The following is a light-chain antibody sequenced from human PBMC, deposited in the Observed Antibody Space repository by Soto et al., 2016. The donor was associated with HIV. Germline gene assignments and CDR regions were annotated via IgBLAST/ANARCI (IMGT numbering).Light chain of an antibody. Sequence: SYVLTQPPSVSVAPGETARITCGASNIGSKSVHWYQLRPGQAPVLVIHDDDGRPSGIPERISASNSGNAATLTISRVEAGDEADYCCQVWDSSVDHPVFGGGTKLTVL. CDR1: NIGSKS. CDR3: QVWDSSVDHPV. CDR2: DDD. J-gene: IGLJ2*01. V-gene: IGLV3-21*04.